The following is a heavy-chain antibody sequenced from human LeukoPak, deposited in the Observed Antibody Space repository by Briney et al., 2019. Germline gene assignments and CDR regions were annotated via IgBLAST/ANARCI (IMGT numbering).Heavy chain of an antibody. CDR3: ARHMGGCSYGCVPSGGCSVVDYYYMDV. J-gene: IGHJ6*03. D-gene: IGHD5-18*01. Sequence: PSQTLSLTCTVSGGSISSGSYYWSWIRQPAGKGLEWIGRIYTSGSTNYNPSLKSRVTISVDTSKNQFSLKLSSVTAADTAVYYCARHMGGCSYGCVPSGGCSVVDYYYMDVWGKGTTVTVSS. CDR1: GGSISSGSYY. CDR2: IYTSGST. V-gene: IGHV4-61*02.